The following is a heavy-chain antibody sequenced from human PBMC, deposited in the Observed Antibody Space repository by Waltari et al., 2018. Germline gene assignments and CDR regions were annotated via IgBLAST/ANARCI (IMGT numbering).Heavy chain of an antibody. CDR1: GFSLSTSRVG. D-gene: IGHD3-10*01. CDR3: VHSSYYERNLDY. Sequence: QITLKESGPTLVKPTQTVTLTCTFSGFSLSTSRVGVGWIRQPPGKALEWLALIYWDDDKRYSLSLKKRLTISKDTSKNQVLLTMTNMDPVDTGTYYCVHSSYYERNLDYWGQGLLVTVSS. J-gene: IGHJ4*02. V-gene: IGHV2-5*02. CDR2: IYWDDDK.